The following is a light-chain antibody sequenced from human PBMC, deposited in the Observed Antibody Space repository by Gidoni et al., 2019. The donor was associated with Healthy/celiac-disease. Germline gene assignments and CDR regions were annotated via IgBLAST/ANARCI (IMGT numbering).Light chain of an antibody. J-gene: IGKJ2*01. CDR1: QSVSSSF. CDR3: QQYGSSLYT. Sequence: EIVSAQSPGTLSLSQGERATLSCRASQSVSSSFLAWYQQKPGQAPRLLIYGASSRATGIPDRFSGSGSGTDFTLTISRLEPEDFAVYYCQQYGSSLYTFGQGTKLEIK. V-gene: IGKV3-20*01. CDR2: GAS.